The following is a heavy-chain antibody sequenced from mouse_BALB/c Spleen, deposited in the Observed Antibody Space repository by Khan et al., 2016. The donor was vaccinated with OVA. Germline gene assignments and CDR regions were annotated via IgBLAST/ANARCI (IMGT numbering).Heavy chain of an antibody. J-gene: IGHJ2*01. Sequence: VQLKQSGPGLVKPSQSLSLTCTVTGYSITSGYAWNWIRQFPGNKLEWMGYISYSGVTSYTPSLKSRISITRDTSKNPFFLQLNSVTTEDTATYYCASWNYYGYYFDYWGQGTTLTVSS. D-gene: IGHD1-1*01. CDR1: GYSITSGYA. V-gene: IGHV3-2*02. CDR3: ASWNYYGYYFDY. CDR2: ISYSGVT.